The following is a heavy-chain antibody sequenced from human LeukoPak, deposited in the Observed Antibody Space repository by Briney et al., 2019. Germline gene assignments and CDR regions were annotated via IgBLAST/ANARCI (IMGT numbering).Heavy chain of an antibody. J-gene: IGHJ3*02. CDR1: GGSISSSNW. CDR3: ARSIGDLLWFGELLQILDAFDI. V-gene: IGHV4-4*02. D-gene: IGHD3-10*01. Sequence: PSGTLSLTCAVSGGSISSSNWWSWVRQPPGKGLEWIGEIYHSVSTNYNPSLKSRVTISVDTSKNQFSLKLSSVTAADTAVYYCARSIGDLLWFGELLQILDAFDIWGQGTMVTVSS. CDR2: IYHSVST.